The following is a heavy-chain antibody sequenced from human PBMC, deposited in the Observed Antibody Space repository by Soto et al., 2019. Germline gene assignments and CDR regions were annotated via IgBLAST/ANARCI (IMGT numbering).Heavy chain of an antibody. CDR1: GYTFTSYG. CDR2: ISAYNGNT. V-gene: IGHV1-18*04. J-gene: IGHJ4*02. D-gene: IGHD3-22*01. CDR3: ARDSDYDSSGYYRDY. Sequence: ASVKVSCKASGYTFTSYGISWVRQAPGQGLEWMGWISAYNGNTNYAQKLQGRVTMTTDTSTSTAYMELRSLRSDDTAVYYCARDSDYDSSGYYRDYWGQGTLVTVS.